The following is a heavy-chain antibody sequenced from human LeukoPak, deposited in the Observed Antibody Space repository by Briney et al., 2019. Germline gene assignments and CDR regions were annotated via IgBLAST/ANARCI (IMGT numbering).Heavy chain of an antibody. J-gene: IGHJ5*02. CDR1: GGTFSSYA. Sequence: GASVKVSCKASGGTFSSYAISWVRQAPGPGVEWMGRIIPIFGIANYAQKFQGRVTITADKSTSTAYMELSSLRSEDTAVYYCARDQDYDSSGPSWFDPWGQGTLVTVSS. CDR2: IIPIFGIA. CDR3: ARDQDYDSSGPSWFDP. D-gene: IGHD3-22*01. V-gene: IGHV1-69*04.